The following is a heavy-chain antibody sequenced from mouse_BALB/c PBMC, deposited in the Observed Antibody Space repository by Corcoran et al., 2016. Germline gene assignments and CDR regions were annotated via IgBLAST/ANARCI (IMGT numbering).Heavy chain of an antibody. J-gene: IGHJ4*01. CDR3: ARSANWDAMDY. D-gene: IGHD4-1*01. Sequence: QIPVLQSGPELKKPGETVKISCKASGYTFTNYGMNWVKQSPGKGLKWMGWINTYTGEPTYADDFKGRFAFSLETSASTAYLQINNLKNEDTATYFCARSANWDAMDYWGQGTSVTVSS. CDR2: INTYTGEP. V-gene: IGHV9-3-1*01. CDR1: GYTFTNYG.